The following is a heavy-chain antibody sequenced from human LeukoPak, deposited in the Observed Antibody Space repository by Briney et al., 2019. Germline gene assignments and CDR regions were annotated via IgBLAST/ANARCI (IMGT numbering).Heavy chain of an antibody. Sequence: GGSLRLSCAASGFTFSSYAMSWVRQAPGKGLEWVSAISGSGGSTYYADSVKGRFTISRDNAKNSLHLQMNSLRAEDTAVYYCARAEAEVPAAIDYWGQGALVTVSS. CDR2: ISGSGGST. D-gene: IGHD2-2*01. V-gene: IGHV3-23*01. CDR3: ARAEAEVPAAIDY. CDR1: GFTFSSYA. J-gene: IGHJ4*02.